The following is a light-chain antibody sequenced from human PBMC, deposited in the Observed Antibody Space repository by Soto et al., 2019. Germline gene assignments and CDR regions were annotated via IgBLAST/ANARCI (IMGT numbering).Light chain of an antibody. CDR2: GAS. J-gene: IGKJ1*01. Sequence: EIVLTQSPGTLSLSPGERATLSCRASQSVSNNYLAWYQQKPGQAPRLLISGASNRATGIPDRFSGSGSGTYFTLTISRLEPEDFAVYYWQLYGSSGTFGQGTTVEIK. V-gene: IGKV3-20*01. CDR1: QSVSNNY. CDR3: QLYGSSGT.